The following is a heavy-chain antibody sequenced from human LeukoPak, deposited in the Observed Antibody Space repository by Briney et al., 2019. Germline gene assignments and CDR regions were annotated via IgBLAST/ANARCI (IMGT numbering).Heavy chain of an antibody. CDR3: AEVFGGYGGYYSDS. J-gene: IGHJ4*02. Sequence: GGSLRLSCAASGFTFSSYGMHWVRQAPGKGLEWVAVISYDGSNKYYADSVKGRFTISRDNSMNTLYLQMSSLRAEDTAVYYCAEVFGGYGGYYSDSWGQGTLVTVSS. D-gene: IGHD5-12*01. V-gene: IGHV3-30*18. CDR2: ISYDGSNK. CDR1: GFTFSSYG.